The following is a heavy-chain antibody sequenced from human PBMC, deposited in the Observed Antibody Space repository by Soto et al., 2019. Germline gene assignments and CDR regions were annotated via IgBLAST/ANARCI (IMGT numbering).Heavy chain of an antibody. V-gene: IGHV6-1*01. CDR1: GDSVSSNSAA. D-gene: IGHD2-15*01. Sequence: QVQLQQSGPGLVKPSQTLSLTCAISGDSVSSNSAAWNWIRQSPSRGLEWMGRKYYRSKWYNDYAVSVKRRLSINPDTSKNQFSLQLNSVTPEDTAVYYCARDYCSGGSCCAWSNWFDPWGQGTLVTVSS. CDR2: KYYRSKWYN. J-gene: IGHJ5*02. CDR3: ARDYCSGGSCCAWSNWFDP.